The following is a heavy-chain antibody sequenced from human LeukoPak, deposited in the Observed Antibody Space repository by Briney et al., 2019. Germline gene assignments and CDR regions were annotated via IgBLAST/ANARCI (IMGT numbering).Heavy chain of an antibody. V-gene: IGHV3-23*01. CDR3: GKTIAAGGTDY. J-gene: IGHJ4*02. D-gene: IGHD6-13*01. CDR2: ITESGGTT. Sequence: GGSLRLSCAASGFTFSSYAMSWVRQAPGKGLEWVSVITESGGTTYYADSVKGRFTISRDNSKNTLYLQMVSLRAEDTAVYYCGKTIAAGGTDYWGQGTLVTVSS. CDR1: GFTFSSYA.